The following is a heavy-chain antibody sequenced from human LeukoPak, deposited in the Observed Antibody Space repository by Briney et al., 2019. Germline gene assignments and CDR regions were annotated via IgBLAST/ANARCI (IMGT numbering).Heavy chain of an antibody. CDR1: GGSFSGYY. J-gene: IGHJ6*03. Sequence: SETLSLTCAVYGGSFSGYYWSWIRQPPGKGLEWIGEINHSGSTNYNPSLKSRVTISVDTSKNQFSLKLSSVTAADTAVYYCAREPGYGIYYYYMDVWGKGTTVTVSS. D-gene: IGHD5-18*01. CDR2: INHSGST. CDR3: AREPGYGIYYYYMDV. V-gene: IGHV4-34*01.